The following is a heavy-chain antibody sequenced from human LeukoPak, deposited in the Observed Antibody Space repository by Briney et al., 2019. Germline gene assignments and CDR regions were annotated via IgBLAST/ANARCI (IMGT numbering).Heavy chain of an antibody. J-gene: IGHJ5*02. V-gene: IGHV1-24*01. D-gene: IGHD2-15*01. CDR2: FDPEDGET. CDR3: ATAPIVAATSPWFDP. Sequence: GASVKVSCKVSGYTLTELSMHWVRQAPGKGLEWMGGFDPEDGETIYAQKFQGRVTMTEDTSTDTAHMELSSLRSEDTAVYYCATAPIVAATSPWFDPWGQGTLVTVSS. CDR1: GYTLTELS.